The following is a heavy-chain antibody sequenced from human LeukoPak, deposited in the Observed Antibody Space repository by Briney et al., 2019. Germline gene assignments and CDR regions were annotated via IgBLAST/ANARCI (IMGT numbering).Heavy chain of an antibody. V-gene: IGHV3-30*03. CDR3: ARDRAWNYFDY. J-gene: IGHJ4*02. CDR2: ISNDRSRK. Sequence: GGSLRLSCAPSGFTFSSHGMHWVRQAPGKGLEWVAIISNDRSRKYYAHSVEGRFTISRDNSKSTLYLQMDSLRAEDTAVYYCARDRAWNYFDYWGQGTLVTVSS. CDR1: GFTFSSHG. D-gene: IGHD3-3*01.